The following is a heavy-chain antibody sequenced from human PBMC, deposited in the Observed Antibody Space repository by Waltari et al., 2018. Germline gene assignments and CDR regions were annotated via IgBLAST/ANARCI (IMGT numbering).Heavy chain of an antibody. J-gene: IGHJ4*02. V-gene: IGHV3-23*03. Sequence: LLESGGGLVQPGGSLTPYCAASGFTFSSDAMSWVRQAPGKGLGWVLGIYSGSNRTYCANALKGRFTISRNNSKNTLYLQTNSLRGGDTAVYYCAKDRGCSGGSCYSPGYWGQGTLVTVSS. CDR1: GFTFSSDA. CDR3: AKDRGCSGGSCYSPGY. D-gene: IGHD2-15*01. CDR2: IYSGSNRT.